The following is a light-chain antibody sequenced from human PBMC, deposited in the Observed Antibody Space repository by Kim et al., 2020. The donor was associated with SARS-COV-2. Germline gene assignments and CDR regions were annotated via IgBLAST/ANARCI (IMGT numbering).Light chain of an antibody. Sequence: PATITGRSSQIPVYSNGNTFLNWFQQRPGQSPRRLIYKVSIRDSGVPDRFSGSGSGTDFTLKISRVEAEDVGVYYCMQGTHWPLTFGGGTKVDIK. CDR3: MQGTHWPLT. V-gene: IGKV2-30*01. J-gene: IGKJ4*01. CDR2: KVS. CDR1: QIPVYSNGNTF.